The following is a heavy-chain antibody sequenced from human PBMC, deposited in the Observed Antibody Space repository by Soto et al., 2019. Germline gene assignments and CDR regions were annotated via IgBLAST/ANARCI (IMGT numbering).Heavy chain of an antibody. CDR3: ARAPNRYMDF. Sequence: GGSLRLSCAATGFTFSNYWMHWVRQAPGTGLVWVARINGDGSSRTYADSVKGRVTISRDNAKNTVYLQVNSLRVEDTAVYYCARAPNRYMDFWGKGTTVTVSS. CDR2: INGDGSSR. CDR1: GFTFSNYW. J-gene: IGHJ6*03. V-gene: IGHV3-74*01.